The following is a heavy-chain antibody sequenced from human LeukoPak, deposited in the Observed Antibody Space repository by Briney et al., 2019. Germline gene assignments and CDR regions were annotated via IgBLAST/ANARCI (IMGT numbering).Heavy chain of an antibody. D-gene: IGHD2-2*02. CDR1: GGSFSGYY. V-gene: IGHV4-34*01. J-gene: IGHJ4*02. Sequence: SETLSLTCAVYGGSFSGYYWSWIRQPPGKGLEWIASLYHSGSTFSNPSLENRVAISIDTSKNQFSLKLSSVTAADTAVYYCARGAFCTSASCSTTPYYFDYWGQGTLVAVSS. CDR2: LYHSGST. CDR3: ARGAFCTSASCSTTPYYFDY.